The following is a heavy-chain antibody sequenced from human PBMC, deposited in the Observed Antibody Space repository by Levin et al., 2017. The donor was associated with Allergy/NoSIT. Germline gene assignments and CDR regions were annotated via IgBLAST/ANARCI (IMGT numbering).Heavy chain of an antibody. V-gene: IGHV4-39*01. CDR3: ALDRGSSSWYFY. Sequence: PSETLSLTCTVSGGSISSSIYYWGWIRQPPGKGLEWIGSIYYSGSTYYNPSLKSRVTISVDTSKTQFTLKLSSVTAADTAVYYCALDRGSSSWYFYWGQGTLVTVSS. J-gene: IGHJ4*02. CDR2: IYYSGST. D-gene: IGHD6-13*01. CDR1: GGSISSSIYY.